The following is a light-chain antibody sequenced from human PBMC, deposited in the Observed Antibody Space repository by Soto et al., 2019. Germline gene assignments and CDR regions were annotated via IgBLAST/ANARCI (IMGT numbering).Light chain of an antibody. Sequence: DIQLTQSPSTLSAGVGDTATITFRASQSISSWLAWYQQKPGKAPKLLIYDASSLESGVPSRFSGSGSGTEFTLTISSLQPDDFATYYCQQYNRGVTFGGGTKVDIK. CDR1: QSISSW. V-gene: IGKV1-5*01. CDR2: DAS. J-gene: IGKJ4*01. CDR3: QQYNRGVT.